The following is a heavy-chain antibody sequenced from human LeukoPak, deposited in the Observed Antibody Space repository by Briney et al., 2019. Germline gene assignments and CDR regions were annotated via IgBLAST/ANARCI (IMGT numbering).Heavy chain of an antibody. Sequence: GSSVKVSCKASGGTFSSYAISWVRQAPGQGLEWMGGIIPIFGTANYAQKFQGRVTITADESTSTAYMELSSLRSEDTAVYYCARDLSVYSYGPTFDCWGQGTLVTVSS. J-gene: IGHJ4*02. D-gene: IGHD5-18*01. CDR2: IIPIFGTA. CDR1: GGTFSSYA. CDR3: ARDLSVYSYGPTFDC. V-gene: IGHV1-69*01.